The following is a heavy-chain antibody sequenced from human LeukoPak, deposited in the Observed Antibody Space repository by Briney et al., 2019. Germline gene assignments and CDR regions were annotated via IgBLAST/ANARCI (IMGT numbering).Heavy chain of an antibody. CDR2: IKSKTDGGPT. D-gene: IGHD3-10*01. V-gene: IGHV3-15*01. J-gene: IGHJ6*02. CDR1: GFTFSNAW. CDR3: TTGPFDYYGSASYLANGMDV. Sequence: GGSLRLSCAASGFTFSNAWMSCVREAPGKGLEWVGRIKSKTDGGPTDYTAPVKGRFTISRDDTKNTLYLQMNSLKTEDTAVYYCTTGPFDYYGSASYLANGMDVWGQGTTVTVSS.